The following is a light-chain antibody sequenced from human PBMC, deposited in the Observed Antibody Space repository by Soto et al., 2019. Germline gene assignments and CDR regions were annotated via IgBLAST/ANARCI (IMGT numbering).Light chain of an antibody. CDR3: QNYNHWLWT. CDR2: GES. CDR1: QSVKSS. J-gene: IGKJ1*01. Sequence: MMTQSPATLSLSPGDRATLSCRASQSVKSSLAWYQQKTGQAPRILIYGESTRATGIPDRFSGSGSGTEFNLTISRLQSEDSAVYYCQNYNHWLWTFGQGTKVDIK. V-gene: IGKV3-15*01.